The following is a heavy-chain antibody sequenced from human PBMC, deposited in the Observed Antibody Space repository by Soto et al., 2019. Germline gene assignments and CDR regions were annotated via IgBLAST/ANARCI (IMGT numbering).Heavy chain of an antibody. CDR3: AKGHSGYDWYRLGDCSGGSCYPSAFDI. D-gene: IGHD2-15*01. CDR1: GFTFDDYA. Sequence: EVQLVESGGGLVQPGRSLRLSCAASGFTFDDYAMHWVRQAPGKGLEWVSGISWNSGSIGYADSVKGRFTISRDNAKNSLYLQMNSLRAEDTALYYCAKGHSGYDWYRLGDCSGGSCYPSAFDIWGQGTMVTVSS. J-gene: IGHJ3*02. CDR2: ISWNSGSI. V-gene: IGHV3-9*01.